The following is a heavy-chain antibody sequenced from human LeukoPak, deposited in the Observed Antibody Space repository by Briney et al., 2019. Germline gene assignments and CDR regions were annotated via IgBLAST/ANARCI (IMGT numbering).Heavy chain of an antibody. Sequence: GGSLRLSCEASGFTFSTYWMSWVRQAPGKGLEWVANIKQDCSEKYYVDSVKGRFTISRDNAKNSLYLQMNSLRAEDTAMYYCARDSAGNDYWGQGTLVTVSS. D-gene: IGHD6-13*01. CDR1: GFTFSTYW. CDR2: IKQDCSEK. J-gene: IGHJ4*02. CDR3: ARDSAGNDY. V-gene: IGHV3-7*01.